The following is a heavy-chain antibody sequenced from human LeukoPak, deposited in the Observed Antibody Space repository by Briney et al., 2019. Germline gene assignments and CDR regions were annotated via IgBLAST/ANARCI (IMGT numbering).Heavy chain of an antibody. Sequence: SGTLSLTCTVAGGSISSYYWSWIRQPPGKGLEWSGYIYYSGSTNYNPSLKSRVTISVDTSKNPFSLRLSSVTAADTAVYYSARHPWIQLWDFDYWGQGTLVTVSS. CDR2: IYYSGST. CDR3: ARHPWIQLWDFDY. J-gene: IGHJ4*02. D-gene: IGHD5-18*01. CDR1: GGSISSYY. V-gene: IGHV4-59*08.